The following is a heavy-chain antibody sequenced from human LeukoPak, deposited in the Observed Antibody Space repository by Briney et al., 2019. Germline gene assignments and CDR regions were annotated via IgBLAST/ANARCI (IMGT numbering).Heavy chain of an antibody. CDR2: IKGDATYT. J-gene: IGHJ4*02. CDR3: VRGTNGWNGVDF. Sequence: GGSLRLSCAASGFTFSDYYMHWVRQAPGQGLMWVSQIKGDATYTRIVDSVKGRFTVSRDNARNTLYLQMNSLRVEDTAVYFCVRGTNGWNGVDFWGQGTLVTVSS. CDR1: GFTFSDYY. D-gene: IGHD2-8*01. V-gene: IGHV3-74*01.